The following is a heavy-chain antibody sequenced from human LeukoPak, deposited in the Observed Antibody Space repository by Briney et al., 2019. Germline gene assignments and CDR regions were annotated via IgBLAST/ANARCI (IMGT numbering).Heavy chain of an antibody. Sequence: SETLPLTCAVYGGSFSGYYWSWIRQPPGKGLEWIGEINHSGSTNYNPSLKSRVTISVDTSKNQFSLKLSSVTAAGTAVYYCARSQTKRSTSRERRIHYYGMDVWGKGTTVTVSS. CDR3: ARSQTKRSTSRERRIHYYGMDV. D-gene: IGHD2-2*01. CDR2: INHSGST. V-gene: IGHV4-34*01. J-gene: IGHJ6*04. CDR1: GGSFSGYY.